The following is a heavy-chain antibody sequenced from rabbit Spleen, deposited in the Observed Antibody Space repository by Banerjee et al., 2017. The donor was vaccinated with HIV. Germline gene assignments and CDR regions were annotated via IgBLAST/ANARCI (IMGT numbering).Heavy chain of an antibody. D-gene: IGHD2-1*01. Sequence: QEQLVESGGGLVKPEGSLTLTCTASGFTISSSYWVCWVRQAPGKGLEWIGIIYAGKGSTDYASWVNGRFTISSDNAQNTVDLQMNSLTAADTATYFCARGSATMTMVITGFYFNLWGPGTLVTVS. J-gene: IGHJ4*01. CDR2: IYAGKGST. V-gene: IGHV1S45*01. CDR1: GFTISSSYW. CDR3: ARGSATMTMVITGFYFNL.